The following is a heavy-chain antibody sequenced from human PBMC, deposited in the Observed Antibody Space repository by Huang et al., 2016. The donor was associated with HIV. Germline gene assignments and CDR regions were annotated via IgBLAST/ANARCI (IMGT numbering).Heavy chain of an antibody. CDR1: GGSFRNFA. J-gene: IGHJ4*02. CDR2: MIHTLGTA. V-gene: IGHV1-69*01. Sequence: QVQLVQSGAEVKKPGSSVKVSCKASGGSFRNFAIGWVRQAPGQGLEWRGGMIHTLGTANYAQKFQGRVTIIADESTSTAYMELSSLRSEDTAVYYCATVDYYDTSGPQRGYFDNWGQGTLVTVSS. CDR3: ATVDYYDTSGPQRGYFDN. D-gene: IGHD3-22*01.